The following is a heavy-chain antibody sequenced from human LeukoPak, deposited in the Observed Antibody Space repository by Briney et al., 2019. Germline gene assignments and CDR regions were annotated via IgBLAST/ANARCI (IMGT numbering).Heavy chain of an antibody. Sequence: SETLSLTCTVSGGSISSYYWSWIRQPPGKGLEWIGYIYYSGSTNYNPSLKSRVTISVDTSKNQFSLKLSSVTAADTAVYYCARGTNTFRGYSSGLFFDYWGQGTLVTVSS. CDR1: GGSISSYY. V-gene: IGHV4-59*13. CDR2: IYYSGST. J-gene: IGHJ4*02. D-gene: IGHD6-19*01. CDR3: ARGTNTFRGYSSGLFFDY.